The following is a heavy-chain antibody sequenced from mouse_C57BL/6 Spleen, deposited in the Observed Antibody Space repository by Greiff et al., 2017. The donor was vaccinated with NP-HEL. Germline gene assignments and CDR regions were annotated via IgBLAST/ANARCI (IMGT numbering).Heavy chain of an antibody. Sequence: EVQLQQSGAELVRPGASVKLSCTASGFNIKDDYMHWVKQRPEQGLEWIGWIDPENGDTEYASKFQGKATITADTSSNTAYLQLSSLTSEDTAVYYCTTGLRYPRYFDVWGTGTTVTVSS. CDR1: GFNIKDDY. CDR2: IDPENGDT. J-gene: IGHJ1*03. D-gene: IGHD1-1*01. CDR3: TTGLRYPRYFDV. V-gene: IGHV14-4*01.